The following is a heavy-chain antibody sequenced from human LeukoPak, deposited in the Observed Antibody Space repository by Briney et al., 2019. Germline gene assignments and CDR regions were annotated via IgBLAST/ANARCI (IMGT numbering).Heavy chain of an antibody. D-gene: IGHD2-15*01. Sequence: GRSLRLSCAASGFTFSTYAMHWVRQAPGKGLEWVAVVWFDGSNKYSADSVKGRFTISRDKSKNTLYLQMNSLSAEDTAVYYCAKGVGCSGGSCNHYYYYYYMDVWGKGTTVTVSS. CDR2: VWFDGSNK. V-gene: IGHV3-33*03. CDR1: GFTFSTYA. J-gene: IGHJ6*03. CDR3: AKGVGCSGGSCNHYYYYYYMDV.